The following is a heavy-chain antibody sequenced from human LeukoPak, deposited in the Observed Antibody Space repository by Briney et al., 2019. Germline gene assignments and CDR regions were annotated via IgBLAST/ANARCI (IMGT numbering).Heavy chain of an antibody. V-gene: IGHV3-30-3*01. CDR3: ARGGGGTYWDY. Sequence: GGSLRLSCAASGFTFSSYAMHWVRQAPGKGLEWVAVISYDGSNKYYADPVKGRFTISRDNSKNTLYLQMNSLRAEDTAVYYCARGGGGTYWDYWGQGTLITVSS. CDR1: GFTFSSYA. J-gene: IGHJ4*02. CDR2: ISYDGSNK. D-gene: IGHD2-15*01.